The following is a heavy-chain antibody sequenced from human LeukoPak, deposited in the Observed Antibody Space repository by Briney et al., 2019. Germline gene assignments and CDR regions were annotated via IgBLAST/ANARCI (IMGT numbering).Heavy chain of an antibody. CDR1: GGSISYGSYY. CDR3: ARHADSSGYYFFDY. J-gene: IGHJ4*02. Sequence: PSGTLSLTCTVSGGSISYGSYYWVWIRQPPGKGLEWIGSIYYGGSSYYNPSLKSRVTISVDTSKNQFSLTLSSVTAADTAVYYCARHADSSGYYFFDYWGQGTLVTVSS. V-gene: IGHV4-39*01. CDR2: IYYGGSS. D-gene: IGHD3-22*01.